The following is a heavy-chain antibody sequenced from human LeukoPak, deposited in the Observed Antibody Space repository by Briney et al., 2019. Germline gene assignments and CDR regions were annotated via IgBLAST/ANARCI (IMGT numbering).Heavy chain of an antibody. Sequence: SVKVSCKASGGTFSSYAISWVRQAPRQGLEWMGRIIPIFGTANYAQKFQGRVTITTDESTSTAYMELSSLRSEHTAVYYCAREYYYDSSGYSDAFAIWGQGTMVTVSS. D-gene: IGHD3-22*01. V-gene: IGHV1-69*05. CDR3: AREYYYDSSGYSDAFAI. CDR2: IIPIFGTA. CDR1: GGTFSSYA. J-gene: IGHJ3*02.